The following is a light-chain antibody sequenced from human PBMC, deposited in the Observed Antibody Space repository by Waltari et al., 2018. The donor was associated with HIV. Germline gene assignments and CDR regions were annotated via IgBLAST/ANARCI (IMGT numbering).Light chain of an antibody. CDR3: QQATGFPHT. V-gene: IGKV1-12*01. Sequence: MQMTRSPSYVSVSVGGGVSINCRASQNIDRSLAWYQLKPGKAPKLLVYWASRLNYGVPARFHATGSKSNFTLDINNLQSEDFAVYVCQQATGFPHTFGGGTRVE. CDR2: WAS. CDR1: QNIDRS. J-gene: IGKJ4*02.